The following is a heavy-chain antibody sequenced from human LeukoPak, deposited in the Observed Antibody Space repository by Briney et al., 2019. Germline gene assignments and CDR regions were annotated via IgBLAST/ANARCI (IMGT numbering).Heavy chain of an antibody. V-gene: IGHV1-24*01. CDR1: GYTLTELS. CDR3: ARGPEDGYNFDY. Sequence: ASVKVSCKVSGYTLTELSMHWVRQAPGKGVEWMGGFDPEDGETIYAQKFQGRVTMTEDTSTDTAYMELSSLRSEDTAVYYCARGPEDGYNFDYWGQGTLVTVSS. D-gene: IGHD5-24*01. J-gene: IGHJ4*02. CDR2: FDPEDGET.